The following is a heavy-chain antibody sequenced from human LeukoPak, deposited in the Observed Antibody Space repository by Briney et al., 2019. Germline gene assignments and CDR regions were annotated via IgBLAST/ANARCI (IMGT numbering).Heavy chain of an antibody. CDR2: IYHSGST. D-gene: IGHD3-22*01. CDR1: GGSISSGGYS. J-gene: IGHJ4*02. CDR3: ARAPNYYDSSGYYYRPPLGFDY. Sequence: SETPSLTCAVSGGSISSGGYSWSWIRQPPGKGLEWIGYIYHSGSTYYNPSLKSRVTISVDRSKNQFSLKLSSVTAADTAVYYCARAPNYYDSSGYYYRPPLGFDYWGQGTLVTVSS. V-gene: IGHV4-30-2*01.